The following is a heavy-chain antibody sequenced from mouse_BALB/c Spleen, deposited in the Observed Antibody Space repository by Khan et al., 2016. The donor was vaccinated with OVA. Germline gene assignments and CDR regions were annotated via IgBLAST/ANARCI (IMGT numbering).Heavy chain of an antibody. D-gene: IGHD4-1*01. V-gene: IGHV5-6*01. CDR3: ASHLTGSFAY. J-gene: IGHJ3*01. Sequence: EVMLVESGGDLVKPGGSLKLSCAASGFSFSSYSMSWVRQTPDKRLEWVVTISSGGDYTYYPDIVKGRFTISRDNAKNTLHLQMSSLKSEDTAMYYCASHLTGSFAYWGQGTLVTVSA. CDR1: GFSFSSYS. CDR2: ISSGGDYT.